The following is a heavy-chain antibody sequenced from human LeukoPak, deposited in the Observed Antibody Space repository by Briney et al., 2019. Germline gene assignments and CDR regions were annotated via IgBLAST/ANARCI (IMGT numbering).Heavy chain of an antibody. V-gene: IGHV1-69*13. Sequence: ASVKVSCRASGGTFSSYAISWVRQAPGQGLEWMGGIIPIFGTANYAQKFQGRVTITADESTSTAYMELSSLRSEDTAVYYCARNERPPYYGGDCYSGWFDPWGQGTLVTASS. CDR3: ARNERPPYYGGDCYSGWFDP. J-gene: IGHJ5*02. CDR1: GGTFSSYA. CDR2: IIPIFGTA. D-gene: IGHD2-21*02.